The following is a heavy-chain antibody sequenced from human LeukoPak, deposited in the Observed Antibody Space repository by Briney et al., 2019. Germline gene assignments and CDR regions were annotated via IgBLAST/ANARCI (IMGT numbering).Heavy chain of an antibody. D-gene: IGHD3-22*01. CDR3: ARGKGTYYYDSSGYSY. CDR2: ISAYNGNT. Sequence: ASVKVSCKASGYTFTNYGINWVRQAPGQGLEWMGWISAYNGNTNNAQKFQGRVTMTRDTSTSIAYMELRSLRSDDTAVYYCARGKGTYYYDSSGYSYWGQGTLVTVSS. V-gene: IGHV1-18*01. CDR1: GYTFTNYG. J-gene: IGHJ4*02.